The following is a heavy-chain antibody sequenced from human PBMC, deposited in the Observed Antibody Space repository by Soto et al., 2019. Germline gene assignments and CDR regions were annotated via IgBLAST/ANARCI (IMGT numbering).Heavy chain of an antibody. J-gene: IGHJ4*02. V-gene: IGHV3-43*01. CDR2: ISWDGGST. D-gene: IGHD2-21*02. CDR1: GFTFDDYT. CDR3: AKGALAYCGGDCYSPFDY. Sequence: EVQLVESGGVVVQPGGSLRLSCAASGFTFDDYTMHWVRQAPGKGLEWVSVISWDGGSTYYADSVKGRFTISSDNSKNSLYLQMNSLRTEDTALYYCAKGALAYCGGDCYSPFDYWGQGTLVAVSS.